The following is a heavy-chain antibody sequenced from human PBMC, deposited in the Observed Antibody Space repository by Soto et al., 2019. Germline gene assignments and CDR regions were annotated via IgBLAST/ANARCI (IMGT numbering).Heavy chain of an antibody. J-gene: IGHJ6*02. CDR3: AKIMVPAAMPSFYCGMDV. V-gene: IGHV3-23*01. D-gene: IGHD2-2*01. CDR1: GFTFSSYA. CDR2: ISGSGGST. Sequence: GGSLRLSCAASGFTFSSYAMSWVRQAPGKGLEWVSAISGSGGSTYYADSVKGRFTISRDNSKNTLYLQMNSLRAEDTAVYYCAKIMVPAAMPSFYCGMDVWGQGTTVTVSS.